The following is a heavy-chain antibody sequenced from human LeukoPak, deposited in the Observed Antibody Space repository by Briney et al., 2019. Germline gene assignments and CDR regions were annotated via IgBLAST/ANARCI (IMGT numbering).Heavy chain of an antibody. Sequence: SETLSLTCTVSGGSISSGDYYWSWIRQPPGKGLEWIGYIYYSGGTYYNPSLKSRITISVDTSKNQFSLKLSSVTAADTAVYYCARERQLGWFDPWGQGTLVTVSS. J-gene: IGHJ5*02. D-gene: IGHD1-1*01. CDR2: IYYSGGT. CDR1: GGSISSGDYY. CDR3: ARERQLGWFDP. V-gene: IGHV4-30-4*01.